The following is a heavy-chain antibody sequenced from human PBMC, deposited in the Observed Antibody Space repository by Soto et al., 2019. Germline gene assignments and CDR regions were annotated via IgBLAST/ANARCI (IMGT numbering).Heavy chain of an antibody. D-gene: IGHD2-2*01. Sequence: QVQLQESGPGLVKPSQTLSLTCTVSGGSITSGGYYWSWIRQHPGKGLEWIGYIYYSGSTYYNPSLKIRVTISVDKSQNQFSLKLSSVTAADTAVYYCARRADTIVPHRTLYYYYGMDVWGQGTTVTVSS. CDR3: ARRADTIVPHRTLYYYYGMDV. CDR1: GGSITSGGYY. J-gene: IGHJ6*02. V-gene: IGHV4-31*03. CDR2: IYYSGST.